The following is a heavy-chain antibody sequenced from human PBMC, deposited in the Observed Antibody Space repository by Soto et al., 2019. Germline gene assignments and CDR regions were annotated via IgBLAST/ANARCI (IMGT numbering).Heavy chain of an antibody. CDR3: ATLAARPSGRWFDP. CDR2: ISSSSSTI. D-gene: IGHD6-6*01. CDR1: GFTFSSYS. Sequence: QPGGSLRLSCAASGFTFSSYSMNWVRQAPGKGLEWVSYISSSSSTIYYADSVKGRFTISRDNAKNSLYLQMNSLRDEDTAVYYCATLAARPSGRWFDPWGQGTLVTVSS. V-gene: IGHV3-48*02. J-gene: IGHJ5*02.